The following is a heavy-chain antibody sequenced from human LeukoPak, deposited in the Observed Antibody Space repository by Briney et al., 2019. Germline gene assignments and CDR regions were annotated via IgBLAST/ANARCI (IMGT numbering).Heavy chain of an antibody. J-gene: IGHJ6*03. CDR3: ARDDGGSFLYYYYYYMDV. D-gene: IGHD1-26*01. CDR2: IYYSGST. Sequence: PSETLSLTCTVSGGSISTYCWSWIRQPPGKGLEWIGYIYYSGSTSYNPSLKSRVTISVDTSKNQFSLKLSSVTAADTAVYYCARDDGGSFLYYYYYYMDVWGKGTTVTVSS. CDR1: GGSISTYC. V-gene: IGHV4-59*01.